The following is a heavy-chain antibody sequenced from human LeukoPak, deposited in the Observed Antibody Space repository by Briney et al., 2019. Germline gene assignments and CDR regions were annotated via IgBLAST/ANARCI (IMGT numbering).Heavy chain of an antibody. V-gene: IGHV6-1*01. CDR2: TYYRSKWYN. D-gene: IGHD7-27*01. CDR3: ARNPISITGDNWFDP. CDR1: GDSVSSNSAA. Sequence: SQTLSLTCAISGDSVSSNSAAWNWIRQSPSRGLEWLGRTYYRSKWYNDYAESVKNRITINADASKNQFSLQLNSVNPEDTAVYYCARNPISITGDNWFDPWGQGTLVTVSS. J-gene: IGHJ5*02.